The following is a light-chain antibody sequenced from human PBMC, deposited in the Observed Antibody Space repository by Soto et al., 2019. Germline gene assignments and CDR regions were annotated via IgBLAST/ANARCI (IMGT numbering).Light chain of an antibody. CDR1: SIGSKS. Sequence: SYELAQSPSVSVAPGQTVTITCGGSSIGSKSVHWYQQKPGQAPVLVVYDDSDRRSGIPERFSGSNSGNTATLTITRVEAGDEADYHCQVWHTRSEHYVFGPGTKATVL. V-gene: IGLV3-21*02. CDR2: DDS. J-gene: IGLJ1*01. CDR3: QVWHTRSEHYV.